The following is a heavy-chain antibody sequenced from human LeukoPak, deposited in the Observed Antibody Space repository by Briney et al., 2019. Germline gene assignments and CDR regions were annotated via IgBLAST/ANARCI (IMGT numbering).Heavy chain of an antibody. CDR2: INHSGSA. CDR1: GGSFSGYL. CDR3: PGGPRESYYNWFDP. J-gene: IGHJ5*02. V-gene: IGHV4-34*01. Sequence: SETLSLTCGVYGGSFSGYLWNWIRQPPGTDLEWLGEINHSGSANYHPSLNRRIPISIYTSKSQNSLTLSSVSVTATAASFCPGGPRESYYNWFDPWGKGTLVTVSS. D-gene: IGHD3-10*01.